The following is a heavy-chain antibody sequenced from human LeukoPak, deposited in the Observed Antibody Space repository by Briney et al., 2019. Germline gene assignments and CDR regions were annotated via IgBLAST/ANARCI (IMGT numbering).Heavy chain of an antibody. CDR1: GGSFSGYY. V-gene: IGHV4-34*01. J-gene: IGHJ4*02. D-gene: IGHD3-22*01. CDR2: INHSGST. Sequence: SETLSLTCAVYGGSFSGYYWSWIRQPPGKGLEWIGEINHSGSTNYNPSLKSRVTISVDTSKNQFSLKLSSVTAADTAVYYCDVMYYDSSGYMRDYWGQGTLVTVSS. CDR3: DVMYYDSSGYMRDY.